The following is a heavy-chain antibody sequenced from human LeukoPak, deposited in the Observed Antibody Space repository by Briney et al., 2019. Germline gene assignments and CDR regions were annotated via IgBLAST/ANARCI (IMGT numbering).Heavy chain of an antibody. CDR2: ITGSDDTT. CDR1: GFTFSSDA. J-gene: IGHJ4*02. V-gene: IGHV3-23*01. D-gene: IGHD5-12*01. Sequence: GGSLRLSCAASGFTFSSDAMTWVRQAPGEGLEWVSTITGSDDTTYYADSVKGRFTISRDYSKNTVHLQLNNLRAEDTATYYCAKGPQLYSGYHPDYWGQGTLVAVSS. CDR3: AKGPQLYSGYHPDY.